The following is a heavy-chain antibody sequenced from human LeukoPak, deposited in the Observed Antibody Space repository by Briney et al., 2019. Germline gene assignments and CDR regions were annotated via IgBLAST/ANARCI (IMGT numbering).Heavy chain of an antibody. CDR1: GGSISSYY. J-gene: IGHJ6*03. V-gene: IGHV4-59*12. Sequence: SETLSLTCTVSGGSISSYYWSWIRQPPGKGLEWIGYIYYSGSTNYNPSLKSRVTMSVDTSKNQFSLKLSSVTAADTAVYYCASSQYCGGDCYPHYYYYYMDVWGKGTTVTVSS. D-gene: IGHD2-21*02. CDR2: IYYSGST. CDR3: ASSQYCGGDCYPHYYYYYMDV.